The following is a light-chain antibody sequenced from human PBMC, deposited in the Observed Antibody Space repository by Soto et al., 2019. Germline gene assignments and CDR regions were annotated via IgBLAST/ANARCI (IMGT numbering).Light chain of an antibody. CDR2: DVS. Sequence: QSVLTQPASVSGSPGQSITISCTGTSSDVGGYNYVSWYQQHPGKAPKLMIYDVSNRPSGVSNRFSGSKSGNTASLTISGLQAEDEADYYCSSYTSTRTLYVFGTGANLPVL. V-gene: IGLV2-14*01. CDR3: SSYTSTRTLYV. CDR1: SSDVGGYNY. J-gene: IGLJ1*01.